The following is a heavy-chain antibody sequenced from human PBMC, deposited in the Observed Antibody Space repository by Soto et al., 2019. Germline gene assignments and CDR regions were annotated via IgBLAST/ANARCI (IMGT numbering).Heavy chain of an antibody. CDR1: GFSVSSKY. CDR2: IYGGGTT. V-gene: IGHV3-53*01. J-gene: IGHJ4*02. Sequence: EVQLVESGGRLIQPGGSLRLSCAASGFSVSSKYMTWVRQAPGKGLEWVSVIYGGGTTYYADSVKGRFTISRDNSKNTLYLQMNSLRAEDTAVYYCVQTTGWPGFDFWGQGTLVTVFS. CDR3: VQTTGWPGFDF. D-gene: IGHD6-19*01.